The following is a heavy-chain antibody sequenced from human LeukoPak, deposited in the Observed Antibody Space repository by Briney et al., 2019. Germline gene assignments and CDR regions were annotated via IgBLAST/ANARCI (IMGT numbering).Heavy chain of an antibody. Sequence: GASVKVSCKASGYTFTSYGISWVRQAPGQGLEWMGWTSAYNGNTNYAQKFQGRVTMTTDTSTSTAYMEMRSLRSDETAVYYCARDSGYDFWSGYSSYNWFDPWGQGTLVTVSS. CDR1: GYTFTSYG. V-gene: IGHV1-18*01. CDR2: TSAYNGNT. J-gene: IGHJ5*02. D-gene: IGHD3-3*01. CDR3: ARDSGYDFWSGYSSYNWFDP.